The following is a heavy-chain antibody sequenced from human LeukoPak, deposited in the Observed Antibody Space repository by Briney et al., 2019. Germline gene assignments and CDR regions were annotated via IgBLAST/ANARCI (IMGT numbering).Heavy chain of an antibody. D-gene: IGHD2-15*01. J-gene: IGHJ4*02. CDR2: IWYDGSNK. CDR3: ARVVGYCGGATCSFSFDY. Sequence: GGSLRLSCAASGFTFRSYGMHWVRQAPGKGLEWVAIIWYDGSNKYYADSVKGRFTISRDNSKNTLYLQMGSLRAEDTAVYYCARVVGYCGGATCSFSFDYWGQGTLVTVSS. V-gene: IGHV3-33*01. CDR1: GFTFRSYG.